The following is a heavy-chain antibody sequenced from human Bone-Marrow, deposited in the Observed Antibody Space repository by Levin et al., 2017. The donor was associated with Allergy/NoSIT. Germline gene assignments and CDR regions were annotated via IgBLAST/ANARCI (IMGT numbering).Heavy chain of an antibody. Sequence: SETLSLTCTVSGVSIISGAYYWTWIRQHPGKGLQLIGYVYYTGDTYYTPSLNSRVTISVDTSRTQFSLRVSSVTAADTAVSYCARQIDYGDYALFDSWGQGTLVTVSS. CDR3: ARQIDYGDYALFDS. J-gene: IGHJ4*02. CDR1: GVSIISGAYY. D-gene: IGHD4-17*01. V-gene: IGHV4-31*03. CDR2: VYYTGDT.